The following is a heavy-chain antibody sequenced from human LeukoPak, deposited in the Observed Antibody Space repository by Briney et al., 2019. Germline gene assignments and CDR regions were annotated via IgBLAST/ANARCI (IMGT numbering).Heavy chain of an antibody. CDR3: AEGPGYFDH. CDR1: GFTFSSYG. Sequence: GGTLRLSCAASGFTFSSYGMSWVRQAPGKGLEWVSAISGSGGSTYYADSVKGRFTISRDNSKNTLYLQMNSLRAEDTAVYYCAEGPGYFDHWGQETLVTVSS. CDR2: ISGSGGST. V-gene: IGHV3-23*01. J-gene: IGHJ4*02.